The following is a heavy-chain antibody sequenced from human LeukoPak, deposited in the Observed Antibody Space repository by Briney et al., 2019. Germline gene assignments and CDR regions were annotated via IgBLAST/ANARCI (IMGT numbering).Heavy chain of an antibody. D-gene: IGHD1-14*01. V-gene: IGHV3-7*01. J-gene: IGHJ4*02. CDR2: IKQDGSEK. Sequence: GGSLRLSCAASGFTFSSYWVSWVRQAPGKGLEWVANIKQDGSEKYYVDSVKGRFTISRDNAKNSLYLQMNSLRAEDTAVYYCARARWRYFDYWGQGTLVTVSS. CDR1: GFTFSSYW. CDR3: ARARWRYFDY.